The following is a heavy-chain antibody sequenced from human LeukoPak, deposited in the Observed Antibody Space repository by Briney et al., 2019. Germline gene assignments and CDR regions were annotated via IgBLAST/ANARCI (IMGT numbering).Heavy chain of an antibody. Sequence: ASVKASCKASGYTFTTYTIHWVRQAPGQRLEWMGWINAGNDNTKYSQKFQDRVTITRDTSASTAYMELSSLRSEDTAVYYCASSRGYDVGGYDYWGQGTLVTVSS. D-gene: IGHD5-12*01. V-gene: IGHV1-3*01. CDR3: ASSRGYDVGGYDY. CDR1: GYTFTTYT. CDR2: INAGNDNT. J-gene: IGHJ4*02.